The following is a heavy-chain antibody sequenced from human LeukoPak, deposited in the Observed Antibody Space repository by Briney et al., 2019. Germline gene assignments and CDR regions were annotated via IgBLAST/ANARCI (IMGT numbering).Heavy chain of an antibody. CDR2: ITGTGGGGNKT. CDR1: GFTFRTYA. J-gene: IGHJ4*02. D-gene: IGHD1-1*01. CDR3: ATTVTLDF. V-gene: IGHV3-23*01. Sequence: GGSLRLSCAASGFTFRTYAMSWVRQAPGTGLEWVSVITGTGGGGNKTYYADSVRGRFSISRDDSKNVLFLQMNDLRVDDTAVYFCATTVTLDFWGQGTRVLVSS.